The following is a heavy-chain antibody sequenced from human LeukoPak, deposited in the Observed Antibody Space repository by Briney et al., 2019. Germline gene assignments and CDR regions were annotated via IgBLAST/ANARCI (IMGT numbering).Heavy chain of an antibody. J-gene: IGHJ6*03. D-gene: IGHD7-27*01. CDR2: IWYDGSNK. Sequence: GGSLRLSCAASGFTFSSYGMHWVRQAPGQGLEWVAVIWYDGSNKYYADSVKGRFTISRDNSKNTLYLQMNSLRAEDTAVYYCAKGPTGGYYMDVWGKGTTVTVSS. CDR3: AKGPTGGYYMDV. CDR1: GFTFSSYG. V-gene: IGHV3-33*06.